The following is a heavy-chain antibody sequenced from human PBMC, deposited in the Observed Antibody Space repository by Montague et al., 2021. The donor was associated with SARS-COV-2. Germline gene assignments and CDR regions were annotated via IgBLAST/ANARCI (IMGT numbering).Heavy chain of an antibody. V-gene: IGHV4-39*01. J-gene: IGHJ4*02. CDR1: GASISNRSYY. CDR3: ATLPSSITIFGVVQGYYLDD. CDR2: KYYSGST. D-gene: IGHD3-3*01. Sequence: SETLSLTCTVSGASISNRSYYWGWIRQPPGKGLEWTGFKYYSGSTYYNPTLKSRVTISVDTSKNQFSLKLSSVTAADTAVYYWATLPSSITIFGVVQGYYLDDWGQGTLVTVSS.